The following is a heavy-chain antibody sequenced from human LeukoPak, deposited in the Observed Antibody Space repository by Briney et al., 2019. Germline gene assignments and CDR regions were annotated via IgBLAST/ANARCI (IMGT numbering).Heavy chain of an antibody. CDR3: TKLEMASRRGY. D-gene: IGHD5-24*01. CDR1: RFTFSGSA. CDR2: IRSKANSYAT. Sequence: GGSLRLSCAASRFTFSGSAMHWVRQASGKGLEWVGRIRSKANSYATAYAASVKGRFTISRDDSKNTAYLQMNSLKTEDTAVYYCTKLEMASRRGYWGQGTLVTVSS. V-gene: IGHV3-73*01. J-gene: IGHJ4*02.